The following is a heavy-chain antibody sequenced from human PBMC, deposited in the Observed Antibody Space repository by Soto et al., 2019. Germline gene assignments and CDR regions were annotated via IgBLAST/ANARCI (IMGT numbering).Heavy chain of an antibody. CDR1: GGSISSYY. Sequence: ETLSITCTVSGGSISSYYWSWIRQPPGKGLEWIGYIYYSGSTNYNPSLKSRVTISVDTSKNQFSLKLSSVTAADTAVYYCARDNWNSYWGQGTLVTVSS. CDR2: IYYSGST. D-gene: IGHD1-7*01. CDR3: ARDNWNSY. J-gene: IGHJ4*01. V-gene: IGHV4-59*01.